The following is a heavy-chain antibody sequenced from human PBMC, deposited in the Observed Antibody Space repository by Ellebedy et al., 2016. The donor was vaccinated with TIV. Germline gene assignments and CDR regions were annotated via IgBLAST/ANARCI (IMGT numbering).Heavy chain of an antibody. V-gene: IGHV3-7*01. Sequence: GGSLRLSCAASGFNFRSYWMTWVRQAPGKGLEWVAKIRQEGDEIYYVESVKGRLTISRDNAKNSLSLQMNSPRVEDTAVYYCARRASYGDYAVQVNPWFDPWGQGTLVTVSS. CDR2: IRQEGDEI. CDR1: GFNFRSYW. CDR3: ARRASYGDYAVQVNPWFDP. D-gene: IGHD4-17*01. J-gene: IGHJ5*02.